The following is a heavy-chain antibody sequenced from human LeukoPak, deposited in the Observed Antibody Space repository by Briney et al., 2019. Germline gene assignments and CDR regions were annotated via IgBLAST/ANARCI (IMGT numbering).Heavy chain of an antibody. D-gene: IGHD2-2*01. CDR3: ARGRPFLGVVPAA. CDR1: GGSISSYY. V-gene: IGHV4-59*01. Sequence: PSETLSLTCTVSGGSISSYYWSWIRRPPGKGLEWTGYIYYSGSTNYNPSLKSRVTISVDTSKNQFSLKLSSVTAADTAVYYCARGRPFLGVVPAAWGQGTLVTVSS. J-gene: IGHJ4*02. CDR2: IYYSGST.